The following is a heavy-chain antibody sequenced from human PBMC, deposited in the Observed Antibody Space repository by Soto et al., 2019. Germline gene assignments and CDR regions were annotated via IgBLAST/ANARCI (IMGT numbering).Heavy chain of an antibody. CDR1: GFTFSSFA. CDR3: ARALEYSSSSYFDY. CDR2: ISYDGSNK. Sequence: GGSLRLSCAASGFTFSSFAMHWVRQAPGKGLEWVAVISYDGSNKYYADSVKGRFTISRDNSKNTLYVQMNSLRVEDTAVYYCARALEYSSSSYFDYWGQGTLVTVSS. J-gene: IGHJ4*02. V-gene: IGHV3-30-3*01. D-gene: IGHD6-6*01.